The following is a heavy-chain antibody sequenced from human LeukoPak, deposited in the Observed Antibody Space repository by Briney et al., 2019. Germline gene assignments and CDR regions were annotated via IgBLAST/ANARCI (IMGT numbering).Heavy chain of an antibody. D-gene: IGHD3-9*01. V-gene: IGHV1-18*01. Sequence: GASVKVSCKTSGYTFTSYGINWVRQAPGQGLEWMGWISPYNGNTNYAQNLQGRVTMTTDTSTSTAYMELRSLRSDDTAVYYCAREGPEYYDILTDYWGQGTLVTVSS. CDR3: AREGPEYYDILTDY. CDR1: GYTFTSYG. CDR2: ISPYNGNT. J-gene: IGHJ4*02.